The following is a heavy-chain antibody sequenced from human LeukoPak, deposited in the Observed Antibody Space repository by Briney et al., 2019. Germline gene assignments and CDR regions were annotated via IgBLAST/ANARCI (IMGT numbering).Heavy chain of an antibody. CDR1: GYTFTSYG. CDR2: ISAYNGNT. J-gene: IGHJ5*02. CDR3: ARGRPSSGWFGEPENWFDP. D-gene: IGHD3-10*01. V-gene: IGHV1-18*01. Sequence: ASVKVSCKASGYTFTSYGIRWVRQAPGQGLEWMGWISAYNGNTNHAQKLQGRVTMTTDTSTSTAYMELRSLRSDDTAVYYCARGRPSSGWFGEPENWFDPWGQGTLVTVSS.